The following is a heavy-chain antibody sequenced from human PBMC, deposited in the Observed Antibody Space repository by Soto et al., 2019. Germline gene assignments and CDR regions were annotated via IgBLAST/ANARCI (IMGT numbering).Heavy chain of an antibody. V-gene: IGHV4-59*01. D-gene: IGHD3-3*01. CDR3: PAHKYDFSSGYYNWFDP. J-gene: IGHJ5*02. CDR1: GGCISSYY. Sequence: XASLWLTCTVRGGCISSYYVSWIRQPPGKGLEWIGYIYYSGSTDYNPSLKSRVTISVDTSKNQFSLKLSSVTAADTAVYYCPAHKYDFSSGYYNWFDPCGQRTLVTVSS. CDR2: IYYSGST.